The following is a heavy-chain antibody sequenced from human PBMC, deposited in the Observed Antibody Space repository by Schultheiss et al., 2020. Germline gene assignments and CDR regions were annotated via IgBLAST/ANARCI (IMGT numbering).Heavy chain of an antibody. D-gene: IGHD6-13*01. CDR1: GGTFSSYA. CDR2: IIPIFGTA. CDR3: VKDFLVAAAAGIRDHDY. J-gene: IGHJ4*02. Sequence: KISCKASGGTFSSYAISWVRQAPGQGLEWMGGIIPIFGTANYAQKFQGRVTITADESTSTAYMELSSLRSEDTAVYYCVKDFLVAAAAGIRDHDYWGQGTLVTVSS. V-gene: IGHV1-69*01.